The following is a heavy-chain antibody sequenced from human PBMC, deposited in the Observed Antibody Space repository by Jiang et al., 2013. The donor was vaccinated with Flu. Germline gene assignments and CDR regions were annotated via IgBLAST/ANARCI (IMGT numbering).Heavy chain of an antibody. D-gene: IGHD2-2*02. CDR1: GGSFSGYY. V-gene: IGHV4-34*01. CDR3: ARGRGFCSSTFCYNYFDY. J-gene: IGHJ4*02. Sequence: ARLLKPSETLPLTCAVYGGSFSGYYWNWIRQAPGKGLEWVGEINQGGSTNYNPSLKSRVTISVDTAKNQFSLNLTSVTVADTAVYYCARGRGFCSSTFCYNYFDYWGQGALVTVSS. CDR2: INQGGST.